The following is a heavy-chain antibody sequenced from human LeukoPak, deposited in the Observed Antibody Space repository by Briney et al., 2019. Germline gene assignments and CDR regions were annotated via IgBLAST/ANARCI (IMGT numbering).Heavy chain of an antibody. CDR1: GYTLIELS. Sequence: ASVKVSCKLSGYTLIELSMHWVRQAPGKGLEWMGGFDPEDGETIYAQKFQGRVTITRNTSISTAYMGLSSLRSEDTAVYYCARGRGHDFWSGRLNWFDPWGQGTLVTVSS. D-gene: IGHD3-3*01. CDR2: FDPEDGET. J-gene: IGHJ5*02. V-gene: IGHV1-24*01. CDR3: ARGRGHDFWSGRLNWFDP.